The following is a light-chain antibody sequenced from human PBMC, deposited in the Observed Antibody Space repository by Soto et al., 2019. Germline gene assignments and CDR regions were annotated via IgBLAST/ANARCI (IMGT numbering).Light chain of an antibody. Sequence: EIVLTQSPGTLSLSPGERATLSRRASQSVSSSYLAWYQQKPGQAPRLLIYGASSRATGIPDSFSGRGSGTDLTLTISRLEPEEFAVYYCQQFGSSRWTFGQGTKVEIK. CDR1: QSVSSSY. V-gene: IGKV3-20*01. CDR3: QQFGSSRWT. CDR2: GAS. J-gene: IGKJ1*01.